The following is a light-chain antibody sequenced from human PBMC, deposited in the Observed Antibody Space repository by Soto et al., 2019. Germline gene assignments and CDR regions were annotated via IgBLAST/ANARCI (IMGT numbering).Light chain of an antibody. Sequence: QSALTQPASVSGSPGQSITISCTGTSSDVGGSHYVSWYQHHPGKAPKLMIYEATYRPSGVSTRFSGSKSGNTASLSISGLQAEDEADYYCCSYSTSSTSLYVFGTGTKLTVL. CDR1: SSDVGGSHY. J-gene: IGLJ1*01. CDR3: CSYSTSSTSLYV. CDR2: EAT. V-gene: IGLV2-14*01.